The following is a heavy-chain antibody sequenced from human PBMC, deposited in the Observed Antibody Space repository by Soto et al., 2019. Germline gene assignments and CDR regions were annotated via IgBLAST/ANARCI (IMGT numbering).Heavy chain of an antibody. CDR1: GFTFSSYA. CDR3: ARGYSSSWKRGWFDP. D-gene: IGHD6-13*01. CDR2: ISYDGSNK. Sequence: HPGGSLRLSCAASGFTFSSYAMHWVRQAPGKGLEWVAVISYDGSNKYYADSVKGRFTISRDNSKNTLYLQMNSLRAEDTAVYYCARGYSSSWKRGWFDPWVQGTLVTVSS. V-gene: IGHV3-30-3*01. J-gene: IGHJ5*02.